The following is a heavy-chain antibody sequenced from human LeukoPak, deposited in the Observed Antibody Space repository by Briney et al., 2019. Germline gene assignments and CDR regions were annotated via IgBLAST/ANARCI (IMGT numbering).Heavy chain of an antibody. CDR2: IYYSGST. CDR1: GGSVSSGSYY. CDR3: ATGEASSGSYSDY. D-gene: IGHD1-26*01. J-gene: IGHJ4*02. Sequence: PSQTLSLTCTVSGGSVSSGSYYWSWIRQPPGKGLEWIGYIYYSGSTNYNPSLKSRVTISVDASKNQFSLKLSSVTAADTAVYYCATGEASSGSYSDYWGQGTLVTVSS. V-gene: IGHV4-61*01.